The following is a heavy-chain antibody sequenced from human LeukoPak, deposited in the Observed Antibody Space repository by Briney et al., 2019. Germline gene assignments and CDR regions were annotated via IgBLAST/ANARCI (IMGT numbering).Heavy chain of an antibody. Sequence: GGSLRLSCEASGFTFSSYAMSWVRQTPGKGLEWVSAISGSGGSTYYADSVQGRFTISRDNSMYTLYLQMNSLRAEDTAVYYCANTPARWLRLEAFDYWGRGTLVTVSS. CDR1: GFTFSSYA. CDR3: ANTPARWLRLEAFDY. V-gene: IGHV3-23*01. J-gene: IGHJ4*02. CDR2: ISGSGGST. D-gene: IGHD2-15*01.